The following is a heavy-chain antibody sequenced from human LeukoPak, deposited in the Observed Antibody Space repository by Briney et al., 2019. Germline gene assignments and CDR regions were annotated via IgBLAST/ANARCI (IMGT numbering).Heavy chain of an antibody. V-gene: IGHV1-18*01. CDR2: ISAYNGNT. D-gene: IGHD3-16*01. Sequence: GASVKVSCKASGYTFSSYGINWVRQAPGQGLEWMGWISAYNGNTNYAQKLQGRVTMTTDTSTSTAYMELRSLRSDDTAVYYCARSMITFGGVIDAFDIWGQGTMVTVSS. CDR1: GYTFSSYG. J-gene: IGHJ3*02. CDR3: ARSMITFGGVIDAFDI.